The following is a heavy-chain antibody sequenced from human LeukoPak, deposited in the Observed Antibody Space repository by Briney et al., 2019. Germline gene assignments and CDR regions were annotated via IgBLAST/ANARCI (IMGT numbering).Heavy chain of an antibody. D-gene: IGHD3-22*01. CDR1: GGTFSSYA. CDR2: IIPIFGTA. V-gene: IGHV1-69*13. Sequence: GASVKVSCKASGGTFSSYAISWVRQAPGQGLEWMGGIIPIFGTANYAQKFQGRVTITADESTSTAYMELSSLRSEDTAVYYCARDRYYYGSSGYWGAFDIWGQGTMVTVSS. CDR3: ARDRYYYGSSGYWGAFDI. J-gene: IGHJ3*02.